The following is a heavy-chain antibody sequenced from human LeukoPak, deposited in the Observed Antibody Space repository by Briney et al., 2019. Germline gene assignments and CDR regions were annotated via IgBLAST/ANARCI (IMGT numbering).Heavy chain of an antibody. V-gene: IGHV3-21*04. CDR1: GFTFSSYS. D-gene: IGHD3-9*01. Sequence: PGGSLRLSCAASGFTFSSYSMNWVRQAPGKGLEWVSSISSSSSYIYYADSVKGRFTISRDNAKNSLYLQMNSLRAEDTALYYCAKDAYYDILTGSSSFDYWGQGTLVTVSS. CDR2: ISSSSSYI. J-gene: IGHJ4*02. CDR3: AKDAYYDILTGSSSFDY.